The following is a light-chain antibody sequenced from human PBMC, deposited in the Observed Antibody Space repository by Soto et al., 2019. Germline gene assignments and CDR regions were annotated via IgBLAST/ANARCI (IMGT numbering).Light chain of an antibody. J-gene: IGKJ1*01. V-gene: IGKV1-39*01. CDR2: AAY. CDR3: QQSDDMPWT. CDR1: QSISTY. Sequence: DIQMTQSPSSLSASVGDTVTITCRASQSISTYLTWYQQKPGKAPKLLIYAAYTLQSGVPSRFSGSGSGTDFTLTISSLQPEDFAAYYCQQSDDMPWTFGQGTKVEIK.